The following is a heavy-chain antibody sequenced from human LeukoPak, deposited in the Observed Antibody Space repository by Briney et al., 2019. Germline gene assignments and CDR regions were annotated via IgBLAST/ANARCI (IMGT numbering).Heavy chain of an antibody. CDR2: INHSGRT. J-gene: IGHJ4*02. Sequence: SETLSLTCAVYGGSLSDYSWNWIRQPPGKGLEWIGEINHSGRTNYNPSLKSPVTISIDTSQNRFSLRLSSVTAADTAVYYCARGGLDTKRGGYFDFWGQGILVTVSS. V-gene: IGHV4-34*01. CDR1: GGSLSDYS. CDR3: ARGGLDTKRGGYFDF. D-gene: IGHD5-18*01.